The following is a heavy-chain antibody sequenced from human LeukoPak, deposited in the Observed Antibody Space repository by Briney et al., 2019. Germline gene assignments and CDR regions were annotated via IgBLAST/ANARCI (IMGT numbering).Heavy chain of an antibody. J-gene: IGHJ6*03. Sequence: ASVKVSCKASGGTFSSYAISWLRQAPGQGLEWMGRIIPIFGTANYAQKFQGRVTITTDESTSTAYMELSSLRSEDTAVYYCARAEITMVRGDYYYMDVWGKGTTVTVSS. V-gene: IGHV1-69*05. CDR2: IIPIFGTA. CDR3: ARAEITMVRGDYYYMDV. D-gene: IGHD3-10*01. CDR1: GGTFSSYA.